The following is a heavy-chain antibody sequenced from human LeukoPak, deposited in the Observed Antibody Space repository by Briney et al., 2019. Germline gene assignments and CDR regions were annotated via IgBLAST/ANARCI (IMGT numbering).Heavy chain of an antibody. J-gene: IGHJ4*02. Sequence: PGGSLRLSCAASGFTFDDYGMSWVRQAPGKGLEWVSGINWNGGSTGYADSVKGRFTISRDNAKNSLYLQMNSLRAEDTALYYCARWLYYDSSGYYGGYYFDYWGQGTLVTVSS. CDR2: INWNGGST. D-gene: IGHD3-22*01. CDR3: ARWLYYDSSGYYGGYYFDY. V-gene: IGHV3-20*04. CDR1: GFTFDDYG.